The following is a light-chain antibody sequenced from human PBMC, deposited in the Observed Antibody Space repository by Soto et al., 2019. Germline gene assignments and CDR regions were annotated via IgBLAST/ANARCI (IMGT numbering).Light chain of an antibody. CDR1: SGHSSYA. Sequence: QPVLTQSPSASASLGASVKLTCTLSSGHSSYAIAWHQQQPEKGPRYLMRLNNDGSHTKGDGIPDRFSGSSSGAERYLTISSLQSEDEADYYCQIWGTGAVVFGGGTKVTVL. V-gene: IGLV4-69*01. CDR3: QIWGTGAVV. CDR2: LNNDGSH. J-gene: IGLJ2*01.